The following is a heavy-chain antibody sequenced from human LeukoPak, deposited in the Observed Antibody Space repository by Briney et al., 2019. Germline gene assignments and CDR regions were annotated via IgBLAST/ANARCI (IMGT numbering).Heavy chain of an antibody. CDR3: ARAPLTDRGVANFDY. CDR2: TYYRSKWYS. V-gene: IGHV6-1*01. J-gene: IGHJ4*02. Sequence: SQTLSLTCAISGDSVSSNSAAWNWIRQSPSRGLEWLGRTYYRSKWYSDYAESVKSRITISPDTSKNQFSLQLNSVTPEDTAVYYCARAPLTDRGVANFDYWGQGTLVTVSS. CDR1: GDSVSSNSAA. D-gene: IGHD3-10*01.